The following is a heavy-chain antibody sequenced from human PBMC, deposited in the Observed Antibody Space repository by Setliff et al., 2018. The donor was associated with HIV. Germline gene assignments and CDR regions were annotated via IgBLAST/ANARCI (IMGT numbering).Heavy chain of an antibody. CDR2: INPKTGDT. J-gene: IGHJ5*01. D-gene: IGHD6-13*01. V-gene: IGHV1-2*06. CDR1: GYTFTGHY. CDR3: ARGRVRAAAVTGLDWFDF. Sequence: ASVKVSCKASGYTFTGHYLHCLRQAPGQGLQWMGRINPKTGDTDYAQNFQGRVTLTTDTSINTAYMELHRLTSDDTAVYFCARGRVRAAAVTGLDWFDFWGQGSLVTVSS.